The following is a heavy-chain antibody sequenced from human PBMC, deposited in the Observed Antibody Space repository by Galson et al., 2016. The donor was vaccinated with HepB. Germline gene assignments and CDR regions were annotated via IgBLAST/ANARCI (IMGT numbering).Heavy chain of an antibody. Sequence: SLRLSCAASGLPFRSYWMSWVRQAPGKGLEWVANIKHDESENYYVDSVKGRFIISRDKAKNSMSLQMNSLRVEDTAVYFCAIALGLSSDYWGQGTLVTVSS. CDR1: GLPFRSYW. D-gene: IGHD3-16*02. CDR2: IKHDESEN. CDR3: AIALGLSSDY. J-gene: IGHJ4*02. V-gene: IGHV3-7*03.